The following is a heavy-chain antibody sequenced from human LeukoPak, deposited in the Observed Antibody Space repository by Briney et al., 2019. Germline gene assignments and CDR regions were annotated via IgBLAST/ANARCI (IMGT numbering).Heavy chain of an antibody. CDR2: IYTSGST. D-gene: IGHD3-3*01. Sequence: PSETLSLTCTVSGRSINSYYWSWIRQPAGKGLEWIGRIYTSGSTNYNPSLKSRVIMSGDTSKTQFSLKLSSVTDADTAVYYCARSNDFWSGEYYYYGMDVWGQGTTVTVSS. J-gene: IGHJ6*02. CDR3: ARSNDFWSGEYYYYGMDV. V-gene: IGHV4-4*07. CDR1: GRSINSYY.